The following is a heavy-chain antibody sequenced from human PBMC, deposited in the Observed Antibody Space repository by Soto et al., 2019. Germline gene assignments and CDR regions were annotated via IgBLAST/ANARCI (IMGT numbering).Heavy chain of an antibody. D-gene: IGHD5-18*01. CDR3: ARDRQPHSYGYGYYYYYGMDV. J-gene: IGHJ6*02. Sequence: SQTLSLTCAISGDSVSSNSAAWNWIRQSPSRGLEWLGRTYYRSKWYNDYAVSVKSRITINPDTSKNQFSLQLNSVTPEDTAVYYCARDRQPHSYGYGYYYYYGMDVWGQGTTVTVSS. CDR1: GDSVSSNSAA. V-gene: IGHV6-1*01. CDR2: TYYRSKWYN.